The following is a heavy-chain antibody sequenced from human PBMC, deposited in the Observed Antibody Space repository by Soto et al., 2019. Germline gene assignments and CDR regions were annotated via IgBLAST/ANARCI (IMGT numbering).Heavy chain of an antibody. J-gene: IGHJ6*02. Sequence: GASVKVSCKASGGTFSSYAISWVRQAPGQGLEWMGGIIPIFGTANYAQKFQGRVTITADKSTSTAYMELSSLRSEDTAVYYCARDSVGDFWSGYYTGHNYYYGMDVWGQGTTVTVS. D-gene: IGHD3-3*01. CDR1: GGTFSSYA. CDR3: ARDSVGDFWSGYYTGHNYYYGMDV. CDR2: IIPIFGTA. V-gene: IGHV1-69*06.